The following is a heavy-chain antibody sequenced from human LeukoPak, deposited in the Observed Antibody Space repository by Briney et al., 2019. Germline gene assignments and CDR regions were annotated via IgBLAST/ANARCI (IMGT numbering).Heavy chain of an antibody. CDR2: INPNSGVA. Sequence: ASVKVSCNASGYTFTGYYLPWVRHAPGQGIELLGWINPNSGVANNAQKFQGRVTMTRDTSIGKAYMELSRLISDDTAVYYCVRDIKSAGSLYSALVTGVGAVVRHLDPWGQGTLITVSS. CDR3: VRDIKSAGSLYSALVTGVGAVVRHLDP. J-gene: IGHJ5*02. V-gene: IGHV1-2*02. CDR1: GYTFTGYY. D-gene: IGHD2-8*02.